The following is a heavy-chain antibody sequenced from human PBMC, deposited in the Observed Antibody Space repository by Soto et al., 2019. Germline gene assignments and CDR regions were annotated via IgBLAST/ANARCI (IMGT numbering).Heavy chain of an antibody. D-gene: IGHD2-21*02. J-gene: IGHJ4*02. V-gene: IGHV4-39*01. Sequence: QLQLQESGPGLVKASETLSLTCTVSGASISSSTNYWGWIRQPPGKGLEWIGSIYYGGSTYYNPSLTGRVSISVDTSKTQFSLKLTSVTAADTALYYCAGRANCDGDCYSFYNWGQGTLVTVSS. CDR3: AGRANCDGDCYSFYN. CDR2: IYYGGST. CDR1: GASISSSTNY.